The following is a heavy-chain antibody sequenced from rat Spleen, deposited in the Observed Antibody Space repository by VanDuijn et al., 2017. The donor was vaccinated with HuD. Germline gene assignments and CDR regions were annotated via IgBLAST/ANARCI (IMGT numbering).Heavy chain of an antibody. Sequence: EVRLVESGGGLVQPGRSLKLSCAASGFTFTNYDMAWFRQAPTKGLEWIASISTGGTNTYYRGSEKGRFTISRDNAKKNQYLQRDSLRSEDTATYYCTRGYVMDAWGQGASVTVSS. CDR3: TRGYVMDA. V-gene: IGHV5S13*01. CDR2: ISTGGTNT. CDR1: GFTFTNYD. J-gene: IGHJ4*01.